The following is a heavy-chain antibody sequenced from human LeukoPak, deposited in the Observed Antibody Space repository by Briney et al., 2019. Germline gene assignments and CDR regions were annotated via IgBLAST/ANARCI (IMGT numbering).Heavy chain of an antibody. D-gene: IGHD3-16*01. J-gene: IGHJ3*01. CDR3: ARFDHVWETHGMDAFDL. Sequence: WETLSLTCAVSGYSISIGDSWGWIRQPPGEGLEWICNMYHSESTHYNPSLKSRATISPDTSKNQFSLTLTSVTASDTAVYYCARFDHVWETHGMDAFDLWGQGTMVTVSS. CDR2: MYHSEST. V-gene: IGHV4-38-2*01. CDR1: GYSISIGDS.